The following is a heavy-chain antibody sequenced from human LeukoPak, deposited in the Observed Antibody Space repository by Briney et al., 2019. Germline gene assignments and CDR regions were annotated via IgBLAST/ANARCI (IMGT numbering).Heavy chain of an antibody. J-gene: IGHJ5*02. V-gene: IGHV4-59*12. CDR3: ARVQCRFSWFDP. CDR1: VVSISSYY. CDR2: IYYSWTT. D-gene: IGHD3-16*01. Sequence: SETLSLTCTVSVVSISSYYWSWIPQPPGEWVGGIGFIYYSWTTKHNPFPQSRVTISVDTTKKQVSLKLSSVTGADTAGVYFARVQCRFSWFDPWGQGTLVTVSS.